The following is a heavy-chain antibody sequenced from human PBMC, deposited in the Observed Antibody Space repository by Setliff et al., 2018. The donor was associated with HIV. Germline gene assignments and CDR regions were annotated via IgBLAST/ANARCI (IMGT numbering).Heavy chain of an antibody. CDR1: GPPFSNYD. V-gene: IGHV1-8*01. Sequence: GASVKVSCKTSGPPFSNYDIIWVRRATGQGLEWMGWMNPNSGATGYAQKFKDRFIMTRDTSISTAYMELSSLTSEDTAVYYCASGKGVRGVIIRGGLDVWGKGTTVTVSS. CDR3: ASGKGVRGVIIRGGLDV. J-gene: IGHJ6*04. D-gene: IGHD3-10*01. CDR2: MNPNSGAT.